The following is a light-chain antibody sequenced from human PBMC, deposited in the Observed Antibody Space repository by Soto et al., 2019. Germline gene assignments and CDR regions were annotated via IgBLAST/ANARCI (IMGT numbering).Light chain of an antibody. CDR2: DVS. J-gene: IGLJ2*01. CDR1: SSDVGGYNY. Sequence: QSAPTQPASVSGSPGQSITISCTGTSSDVGGYNYVSWYQQHPGKAPKLMIDDVSNRPSGVSNRFSGAKSSNTASLTISGLQAEDEADYYCSSYTSSSTLVVFGGGTKLTVL. V-gene: IGLV2-14*01. CDR3: SSYTSSSTLVV.